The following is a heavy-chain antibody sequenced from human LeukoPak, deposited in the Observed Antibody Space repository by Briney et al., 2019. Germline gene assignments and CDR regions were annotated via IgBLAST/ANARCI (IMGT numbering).Heavy chain of an antibody. D-gene: IGHD6-6*01. V-gene: IGHV3-53*01. J-gene: IGHJ4*02. CDR1: GFTVSSNY. CDR3: ARDGPDSSSSDFDY. Sequence: QAGGSLRLSCAASGFTVSSNYMSWVRQAPGKGLEWVSVIYSGGSTYYADSVKGRFTISRDNSKNTLYLQMNSLRAEDAAVYYCARDGPDSSSSDFDYWGQGTLVTVSS. CDR2: IYSGGST.